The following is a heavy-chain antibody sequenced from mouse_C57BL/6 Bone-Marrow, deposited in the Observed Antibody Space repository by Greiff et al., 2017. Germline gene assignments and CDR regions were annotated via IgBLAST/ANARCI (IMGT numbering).Heavy chain of an antibody. J-gene: IGHJ4*01. D-gene: IGHD1-1*01. CDR2: INPGSGGT. V-gene: IGHV1-54*01. CDR1: GYAFTNYL. CDR3: AREGVVGYARDY. Sequence: QVQLQQSGAELVRPGTSVKVSCKASGYAFTNYLIEWVKQRTGQGLEWIGVINPGSGGTNYNEKFKGKATLTADKSSSTAYMQLSSLTSEDSAVYFCAREGVVGYARDYWGQGTSVTVSS.